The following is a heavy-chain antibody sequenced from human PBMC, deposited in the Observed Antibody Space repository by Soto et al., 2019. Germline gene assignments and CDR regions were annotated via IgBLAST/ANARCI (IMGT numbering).Heavy chain of an antibody. V-gene: IGHV4-30-4*01. Sequence: PSETLSLTCTVSGGSISSCDFYWSWIRQPPGKGLEWIGYIYYSGSTYYNPSLRSRVTISVDTSKDQFSLKLSSVTAADTAVYYCATSRGYYDSSGYYNLWYFFHYWGQGTLVTVSS. J-gene: IGHJ4*02. D-gene: IGHD3-22*01. CDR3: ATSRGYYDSSGYYNLWYFFHY. CDR2: IYYSGST. CDR1: GGSISSCDFY.